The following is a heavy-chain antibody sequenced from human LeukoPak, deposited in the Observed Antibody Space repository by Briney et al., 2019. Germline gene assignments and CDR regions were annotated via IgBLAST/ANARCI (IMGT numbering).Heavy chain of an antibody. Sequence: GGSLRLSCAASGFTLSTYWMHWVRQGPGKGLVWVSCINSDGSRTTYADSVKGRFTISRDNAKNTLYLQMNTLRVEDTAVYYCARGRGWYFDLWGRGTLVTVSS. V-gene: IGHV3-74*01. CDR2: INSDGSRT. D-gene: IGHD3-10*01. CDR1: GFTLSTYW. J-gene: IGHJ2*01. CDR3: ARGRGWYFDL.